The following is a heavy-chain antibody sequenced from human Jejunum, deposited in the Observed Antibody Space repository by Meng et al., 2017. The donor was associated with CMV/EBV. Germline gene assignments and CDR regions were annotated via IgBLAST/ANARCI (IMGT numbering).Heavy chain of an antibody. J-gene: IGHJ4*02. CDR1: VGPFSAYT. CDR2: IAHLRRT. D-gene: IGHD5-12*01. CDR3: ATGDEYAIKY. Sequence: MQLQWGGAGLLKPSQILAFPCALSVGPFSAYTWSGIRQAPGKGLEWIAEIAHLRRTNFTPSLKSRVSISRDTSRDQFSLRLNSVTAADTAVYYCATGDEYAIKYWGQGTLVTVSS. V-gene: IGHV4-34*01.